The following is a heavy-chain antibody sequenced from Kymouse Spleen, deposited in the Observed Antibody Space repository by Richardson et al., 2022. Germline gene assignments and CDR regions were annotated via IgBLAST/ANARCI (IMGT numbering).Heavy chain of an antibody. CDR1: GFTFSSYG. CDR3: AKDGSIFGVVGYYGMDV. CDR2: ISYDGSNK. Sequence: QVQLVESGGGVVQPGRSLRLSCAASGFTFSSYGMHWVRQAPGKGLEWVAVISYDGSNKYYADSVKGRFTISRDNSKNTLYLQMNSLRAEDTAVYYCAKDGSIFGVVGYYGMDVWGQGTTVTVSS. V-gene: IGHV3-30*18. D-gene: IGHD3-3*01. J-gene: IGHJ6*02.